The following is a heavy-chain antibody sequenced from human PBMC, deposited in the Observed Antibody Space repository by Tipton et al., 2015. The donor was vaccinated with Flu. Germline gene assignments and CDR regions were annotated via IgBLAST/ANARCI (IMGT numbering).Heavy chain of an antibody. CDR1: GDSISSDYH. J-gene: IGHJ5*02. V-gene: IGHV4-38-2*01. Sequence: TLSLTCAVSGDSISSDYHWGWIRQFPGKGLEWIGTVSRSGGTVYNPSLTSRVTISIDRSNNQFSLNLKSVTAADMAVYYCARRDYSNYVSDPKSWFDPWGQGTLVTVSS. CDR2: VSRSGGT. D-gene: IGHD4-11*01. CDR3: ARRDYSNYVSDPKSWFDP.